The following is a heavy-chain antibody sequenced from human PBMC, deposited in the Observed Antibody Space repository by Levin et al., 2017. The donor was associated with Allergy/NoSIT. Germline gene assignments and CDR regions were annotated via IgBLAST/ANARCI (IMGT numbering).Heavy chain of an antibody. CDR2: IYYSGST. Sequence: PSETLSLTCTVSGGSISSGGYYWSWIRQHPGKGLEWIGYIYYSGSTYYNPSLKSRVTISVDTSKNQFSLKLSSVTAADTAVYYCARVVLRYFDWSPGRGYFDYWGQGTLVTVSS. J-gene: IGHJ4*02. CDR1: GGSISSGGYY. D-gene: IGHD3-9*01. CDR3: ARVVLRYFDWSPGRGYFDY. V-gene: IGHV4-31*03.